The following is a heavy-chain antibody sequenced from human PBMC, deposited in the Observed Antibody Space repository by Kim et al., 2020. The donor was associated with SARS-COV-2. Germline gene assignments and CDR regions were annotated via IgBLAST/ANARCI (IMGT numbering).Heavy chain of an antibody. V-gene: IGHV3-33*01. CDR2: IWHDGTNK. CDR1: GFSFRDYG. J-gene: IGHJ4*02. D-gene: IGHD2-21*01. CDR3: AREIDPAGDGDDSFEY. Sequence: GGSLRLSCVASGFSFRDYGMHWVRQAPSKGLEWVAVIWHDGTNKPYGDSVKGRFIISRDNSDNTVYLQMNSLTADDTGIYYCAREIDPAGDGDDSFEYWGQGTLVTVSS.